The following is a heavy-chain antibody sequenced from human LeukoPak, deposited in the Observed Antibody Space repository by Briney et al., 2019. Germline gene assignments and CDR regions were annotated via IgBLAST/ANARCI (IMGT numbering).Heavy chain of an antibody. CDR1: GGSISSSSYY. D-gene: IGHD6-19*01. V-gene: IGHV4-39*01. CDR2: IYYSGST. J-gene: IGHJ5*02. Sequence: SETLSLTCTVSGGSISSSSYYWGWIRQPPGKGLEWIGSIYYSGSTYYNPSLKSRVTISVDTSKNQFSLKLSSVTAAGTAVYYCARPQTAGAWFDPWGQGTLVTVSS. CDR3: ARPQTAGAWFDP.